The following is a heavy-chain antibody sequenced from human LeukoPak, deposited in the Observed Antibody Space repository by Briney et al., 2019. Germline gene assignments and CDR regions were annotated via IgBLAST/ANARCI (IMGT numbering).Heavy chain of an antibody. Sequence: PGGSLRPSCAASGFTFDDYAMHWVRQAPGKGLEWVSGISWNSGSIGYADSVKGRFTISRDNAKNSLYLQMNSLRAEDTALYYCAKDMGSGSYYLTYFDYWGQGTLVTVSS. CDR1: GFTFDDYA. CDR3: AKDMGSGSYYLTYFDY. J-gene: IGHJ4*02. CDR2: ISWNSGSI. V-gene: IGHV3-9*01. D-gene: IGHD3-10*01.